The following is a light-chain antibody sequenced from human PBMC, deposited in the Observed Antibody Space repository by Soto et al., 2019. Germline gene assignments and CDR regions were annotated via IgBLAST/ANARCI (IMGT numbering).Light chain of an antibody. CDR1: SSDVGDYNY. V-gene: IGLV2-11*01. Sequence: QSVLTQPRSVSGSPGQSVTISCTGTSSDVGDYNYVSWYQQHPDKAPKLMIYDVSKRPSGVPDRFSGSKSGNTASLTISGLQAEDEADYYCCSYAGSYTLVFGGGTKVTVL. CDR3: CSYAGSYTLV. CDR2: DVS. J-gene: IGLJ2*01.